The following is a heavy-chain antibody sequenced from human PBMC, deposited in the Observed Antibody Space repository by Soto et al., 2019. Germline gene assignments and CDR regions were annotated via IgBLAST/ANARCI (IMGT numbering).Heavy chain of an antibody. D-gene: IGHD3-10*01. CDR2: VNPKRGDA. CDR3: ARDSGRSGTDWYFDR. CDR1: GYTFTDYY. Sequence: QVQLVQSGTEVKQPGASAKVSCKASGYTFTDYYIHWVRQAPGQGPEWMGWVNPKRGDASYAQKFQDGFTMRRDTSASTVYLDLRRLTFDDTAVYYCARDSGRSGTDWYFDRWGRGTLVTVSS. J-gene: IGHJ2*01. V-gene: IGHV1-2*02.